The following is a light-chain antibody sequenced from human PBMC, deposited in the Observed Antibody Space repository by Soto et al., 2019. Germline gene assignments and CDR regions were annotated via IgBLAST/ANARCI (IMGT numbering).Light chain of an antibody. CDR2: GAS. CDR3: QQYNNWPPRHT. CDR1: QTVSTN. J-gene: IGKJ2*01. Sequence: EIVMTQSPVTLSVSPGERAALSCRASQTVSTNLAWYQQKPGQAPRLLIYGASTRATGIPDRFSVSGSGTEFTLTISSLQSEDFAVYYCQQYNNWPPRHTFGQGTKLEIK. V-gene: IGKV3-15*01.